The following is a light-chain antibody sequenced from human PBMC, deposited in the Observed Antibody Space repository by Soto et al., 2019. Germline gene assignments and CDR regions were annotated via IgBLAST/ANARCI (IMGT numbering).Light chain of an antibody. CDR3: QQYNSWPLT. V-gene: IGKV3-15*01. CDR2: GAS. Sequence: ELVMTQSPATLSVSPGERATLSCRVSQRVSNNLAWYQHKPGQAPRLLIYGASTRATNIPARFSGSGSGTECTITISRLQSEDFAVYYCQQYNSWPLTFGQGTTVEFK. CDR1: QRVSNN. J-gene: IGKJ1*01.